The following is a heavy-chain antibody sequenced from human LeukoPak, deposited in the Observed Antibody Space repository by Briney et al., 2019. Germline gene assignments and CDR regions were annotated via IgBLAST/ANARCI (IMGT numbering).Heavy chain of an antibody. D-gene: IGHD1-7*01. CDR1: GYTFTSYA. CDR3: ARSYGDDYNWNYQNPVGANWFDP. V-gene: IGHV7-4-1*02. J-gene: IGHJ5*02. Sequence: ASVKVSCKASGYTFTSYAMNWVRQAPGQGLEWMGWINTNTGNPTYAQGFTGRFVFSLDTSVSTAYLQISSLKAEDTAVYYCARSYGDDYNWNYQNPVGANWFDPWGQGTLVTVSS. CDR2: INTNTGNP.